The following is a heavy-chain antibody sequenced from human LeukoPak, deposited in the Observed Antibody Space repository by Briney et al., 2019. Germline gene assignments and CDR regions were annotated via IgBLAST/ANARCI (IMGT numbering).Heavy chain of an antibody. J-gene: IGHJ5*02. D-gene: IGHD6-6*01. CDR1: GGSINSGDNY. CDR3: AREGSSFQFDP. CDR2: IYTSGST. V-gene: IGHV4-61*02. Sequence: SQTLSLTCTVSGGSINSGDNYWSWIRQPAGKGLEWIGRIYTSGSTNYNPSLKSRVTISGDMSKNQFSLKLSSMTAADTAVYYCAREGSSFQFDPWGQGTLVTVSS.